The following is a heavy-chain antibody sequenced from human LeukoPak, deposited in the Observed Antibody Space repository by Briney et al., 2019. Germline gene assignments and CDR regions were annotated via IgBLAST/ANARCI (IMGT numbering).Heavy chain of an antibody. CDR3: ARGGLGSAFDN. CDR1: GFTLSSYA. D-gene: IGHD6-19*01. Sequence: PGGSLRLSCADSGFTLSSYALTWVAQAPGKGLECVSGISGSGGSTYYADSLKGRFTISRDNSKNTLYLQINSLRADDTAVFYCARGGLGSAFDNWGQGTLVTVSS. J-gene: IGHJ4*02. V-gene: IGHV3-23*01. CDR2: ISGSGGST.